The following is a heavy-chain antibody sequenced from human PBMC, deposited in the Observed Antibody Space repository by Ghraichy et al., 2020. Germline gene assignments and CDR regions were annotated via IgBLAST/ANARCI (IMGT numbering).Heavy chain of an antibody. CDR3: ARYPLNPDYGEGY. D-gene: IGHD4-17*01. CDR1: GGSVSSGSYY. Sequence: SQTLSLTCTVSGGSVSSGSYYWSWIRQPPGKGLEWIGYIYYSGSTNYNPSLKSRVTISVDTSKNQFSLKLSSVTAADTAVYYCARYPLNPDYGEGYWGQGTLVTVSS. CDR2: IYYSGST. J-gene: IGHJ4*02. V-gene: IGHV4-61*01.